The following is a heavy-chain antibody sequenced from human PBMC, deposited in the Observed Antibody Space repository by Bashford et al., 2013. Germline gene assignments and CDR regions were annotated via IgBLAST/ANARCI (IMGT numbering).Heavy chain of an antibody. V-gene: IGHV3-23*01. CDR3: AKRTDILTGYYWYGFSGYFDY. CDR2: ISGSGGST. J-gene: IGHJ4*02. Sequence: GGSLRLSCAASGFTFSSYAMSWVRQAPGKGLEWVSAISGSGGSTYYADSVKGRFTISRDNSKNTLYLQMNSLRAEDTAVYYCAKRTDILTGYYWYGFSGYFDYWGQGTLVTVSS. D-gene: IGHD3-9*01. CDR1: GFTFSSYA.